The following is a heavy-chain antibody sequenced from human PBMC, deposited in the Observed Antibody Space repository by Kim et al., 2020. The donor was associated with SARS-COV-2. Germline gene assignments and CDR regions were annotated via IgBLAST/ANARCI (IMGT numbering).Heavy chain of an antibody. J-gene: IGHJ4*02. D-gene: IGHD1-26*01. CDR2: ST. V-gene: IGHV4-34*01. CDR3: ARAPGGSYDY. Sequence: STDYTPTLKSRVTISVDTSKNQFSLKLSSVTAADTAVYYCARAPGGSYDYWGQGTLVTVSS.